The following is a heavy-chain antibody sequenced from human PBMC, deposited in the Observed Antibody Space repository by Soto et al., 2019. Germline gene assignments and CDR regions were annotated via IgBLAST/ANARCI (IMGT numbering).Heavy chain of an antibody. J-gene: IGHJ4*02. CDR1: GGSISRGVDGSY. V-gene: IGHV4-31*02. Sequence: QVQLQESGPGLVKPSQTLSLICTVSGGSISRGVDGSYWTWIRQQPGKGLEWVGYIYYTGTTYYNPSLNSSPTISVDTSENHFSLELTSVTAAETAMYFCASGHDCYKGRYWGPGILVTVSS. D-gene: IGHD2-21*01. CDR3: ASGHDCYKGRY. CDR2: IYYTGTT.